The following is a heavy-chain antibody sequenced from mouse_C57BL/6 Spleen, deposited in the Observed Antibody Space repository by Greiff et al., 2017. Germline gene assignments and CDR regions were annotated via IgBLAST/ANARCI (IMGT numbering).Heavy chain of an antibody. J-gene: IGHJ4*01. D-gene: IGHD1-1*01. CDR1: GFSFNTYA. CDR3: VRQDYGSRAMDY. Sequence: DVMLVESGGGLVQPKGSLKLSCAASGFSFNTYAMNWVRQAPGKGLEWVARIRSKSNNYATYYADSVKDRFTISRDDSESMLYLQMNNLKTEDTAMYYCVRQDYGSRAMDYWGQGTSVTVSS. CDR2: IRSKSNNYAT. V-gene: IGHV10-1*01.